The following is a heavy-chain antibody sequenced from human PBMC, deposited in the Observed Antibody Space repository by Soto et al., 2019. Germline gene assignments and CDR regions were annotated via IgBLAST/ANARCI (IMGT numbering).Heavy chain of an antibody. CDR3: ANDNQGGKHSSRWYGRNNWFDP. V-gene: IGHV3-30*18. Sequence: QVQLVESGGGVVQPGRSLRLSCAASGFTFSSYGMHWVRQAPGKGLEWVAVVTYDGSNKYYADSVKGRFTISRDNSKNTLYRQMNSLRAEDTAVYYCANDNQGGKHSSRWYGRNNWFDPWGQGNLVTVSS. D-gene: IGHD6-13*01. CDR2: VTYDGSNK. J-gene: IGHJ5*02. CDR1: GFTFSSYG.